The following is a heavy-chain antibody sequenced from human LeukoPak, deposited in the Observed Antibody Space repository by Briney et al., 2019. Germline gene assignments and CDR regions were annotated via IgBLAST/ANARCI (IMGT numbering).Heavy chain of an antibody. Sequence: GGSLRLSFATSGFNFGGYGMHWVRQAPGKGLEWVAFIRYDGSDKYYADSVRGRFTISRDNSKNTLYLQPSSLRVEDTAVYYCAPEYSSSLAIDYWGQGTLVTVSS. CDR1: GFNFGGYG. V-gene: IGHV3-30*02. CDR2: IRYDGSDK. D-gene: IGHD6-6*01. J-gene: IGHJ4*02. CDR3: APEYSSSLAIDY.